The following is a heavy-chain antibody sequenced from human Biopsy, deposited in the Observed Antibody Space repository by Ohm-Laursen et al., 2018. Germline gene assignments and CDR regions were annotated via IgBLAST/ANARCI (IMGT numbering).Heavy chain of an antibody. Sequence: GTLSLTCAVSGGSISNYFWTWIRQPPGKGLEWIGYFRFEDRTSYNSSLKSRVTISADTFKNQFSLRLSSVTAADTAVYYCALGGGSYVNFDYWGQGTLVTVSS. D-gene: IGHD1-26*01. CDR2: FRFEDRT. CDR3: ALGGGSYVNFDY. J-gene: IGHJ4*02. CDR1: GGSISNYF. V-gene: IGHV4-59*01.